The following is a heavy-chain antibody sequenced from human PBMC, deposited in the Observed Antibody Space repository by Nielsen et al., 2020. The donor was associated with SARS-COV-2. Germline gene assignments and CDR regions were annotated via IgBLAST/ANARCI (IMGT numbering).Heavy chain of an antibody. Sequence: ASVKVSCKASGYTFTSYYMHWVRQAPGQGLEWMGIINPSGGSTSYAQKFQGRVTMTRDTSTSTVYMELSSLRSEDTAVYYCARDYQQLSPYYYYGMDVWGQGTTVTVSS. J-gene: IGHJ6*02. D-gene: IGHD6-13*01. CDR2: INPSGGST. V-gene: IGHV1-46*01. CDR1: GYTFTSYY. CDR3: ARDYQQLSPYYYYGMDV.